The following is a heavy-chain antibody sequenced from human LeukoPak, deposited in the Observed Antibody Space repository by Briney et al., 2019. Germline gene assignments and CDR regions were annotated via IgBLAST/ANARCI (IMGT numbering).Heavy chain of an antibody. J-gene: IGHJ6*03. D-gene: IGHD1-26*01. V-gene: IGHV1-2*02. CDR2: INPNSGGT. CDR3: ARGRSYTDYGYYYYYMDV. CDR1: GYTFTGYY. Sequence: ASVKVSCKASGYTFTGYYMHWVRQAPGQGLEWMGWINPNSGGTNYAQKFQGRVTMTRDTSISTAYMELSRLRSDDTAVYYCARGRSYTDYGYYYYYMDVWGKGTTVTVSS.